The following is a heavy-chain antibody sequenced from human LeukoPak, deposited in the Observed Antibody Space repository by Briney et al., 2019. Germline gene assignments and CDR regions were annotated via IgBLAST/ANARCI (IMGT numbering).Heavy chain of an antibody. J-gene: IGHJ6*03. CDR1: GGSISSYY. CDR3: ARGRLGGSGSYYNDYYYYYMDV. CDR2: INHSGST. Sequence: PSETLSLTCTVSGGSISSYYWSWIRQPPGKGLEWIGEINHSGSTNYNPSLKSRVTISVDTSKNQFSLKLSSVTAADTAVYYCARGRLGGSGSYYNDYYYYYMDVWGKGTTVTVSS. D-gene: IGHD3-10*01. V-gene: IGHV4-34*01.